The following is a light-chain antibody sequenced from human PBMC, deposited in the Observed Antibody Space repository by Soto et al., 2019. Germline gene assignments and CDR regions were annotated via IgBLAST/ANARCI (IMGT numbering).Light chain of an antibody. V-gene: IGKV1-5*03. Sequence: DIQMTQSPSTLPASVGDRVTITCRASQSIDRWLAWYQQKPGKAPKLLIYKASTLETGVPSRFSGSGSGTEFTLSISSMQPDDFGTYYCQEYNAYSMTFGQGTRLEIK. CDR1: QSIDRW. CDR3: QEYNAYSMT. CDR2: KAS. J-gene: IGKJ5*01.